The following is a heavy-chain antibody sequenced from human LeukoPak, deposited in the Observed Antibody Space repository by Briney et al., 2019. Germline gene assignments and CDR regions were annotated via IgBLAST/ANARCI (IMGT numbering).Heavy chain of an antibody. V-gene: IGHV1-2*06. CDR2: INPNSGGT. CDR3: ASEGLYDSSGYYTLAVDY. Sequence: ASVKVSCKASGYTFTSYYMHWVRQAPGQGLEWMGRINPNSGGTNYAQKFQGRVTMTRDTSISTAYMELSRLRSDDTAVYYCASEGLYDSSGYYTLAVDYWGQGTLVTVSS. D-gene: IGHD3-22*01. J-gene: IGHJ4*02. CDR1: GYTFTSYY.